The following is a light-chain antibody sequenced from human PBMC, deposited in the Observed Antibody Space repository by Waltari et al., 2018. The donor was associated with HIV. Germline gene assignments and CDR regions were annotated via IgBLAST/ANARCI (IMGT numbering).Light chain of an antibody. CDR3: QTWDTGIL. J-gene: IGLJ2*01. CDR1: SGHSSYA. Sequence: QLVLTQSPSASASLGASVTLTCILSSGHSSYAIAWHQQQPEKGPRYLMKLNSDGSHSKGDGIPDRFSGSSSGAERYLTISSLQSEDEADYYCQTWDTGILFGGGTKLTVL. CDR2: LNSDGSH. V-gene: IGLV4-69*01.